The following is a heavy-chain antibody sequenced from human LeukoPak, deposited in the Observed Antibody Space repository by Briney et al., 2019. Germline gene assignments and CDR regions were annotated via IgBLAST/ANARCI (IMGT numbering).Heavy chain of an antibody. V-gene: IGHV1-8*01. CDR3: ARRVGYGMDV. J-gene: IGHJ6*02. CDR1: GYTFTSYD. CDR2: MNPNSGNT. D-gene: IGHD2-2*01. Sequence: ASVKVSCKASGYTFTSYDIHWVRQATGQGLECMGWMNPNSGNTVYAQKFQGRVTLTRNTSISTAYMELSSLRSEDTAVYYCARRVGYGMDVWGQGTTVTVSS.